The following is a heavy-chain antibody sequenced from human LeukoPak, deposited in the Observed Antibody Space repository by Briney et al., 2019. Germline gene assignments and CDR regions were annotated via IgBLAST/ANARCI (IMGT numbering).Heavy chain of an antibody. CDR2: GYSSGSS. CDR1: GGSISSSTYS. D-gene: IGHD3-22*01. J-gene: IGHJ4*02. V-gene: IGHV4-30-4*07. CDR3: ARVRDSSYFDY. Sequence: SETLSLTCAVSGGSISSSTYSWSWIRQPPGKGLEWIGYGYSSGSSYYNPSLKSRFTISVDTSNNQLSLKLSSVTAADTAVYYCARVRDSSYFDYWGQGTLVTVSS.